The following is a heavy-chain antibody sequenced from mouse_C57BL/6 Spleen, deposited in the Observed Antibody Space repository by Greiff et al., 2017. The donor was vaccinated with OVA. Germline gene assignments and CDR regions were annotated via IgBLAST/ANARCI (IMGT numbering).Heavy chain of an antibody. Sequence: EVKVVESGGGLVKPGGSLKLSCAASGFTFSDYGMHWVRQAPEKGLEWVAYISSGSSTIYYADTVKGRFTISRDNAKNTLFLQMTSLRSEDTAMYYCTRSDYDGSYAMDYWGQGTSVTVSS. V-gene: IGHV5-17*01. J-gene: IGHJ4*01. CDR3: TRSDYDGSYAMDY. CDR2: ISSGSSTI. CDR1: GFTFSDYG. D-gene: IGHD2-4*01.